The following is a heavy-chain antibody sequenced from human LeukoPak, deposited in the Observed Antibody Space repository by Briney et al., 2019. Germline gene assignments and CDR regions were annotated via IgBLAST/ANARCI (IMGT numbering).Heavy chain of an antibody. CDR2: AYNVTT. CDR3: ARDRHYYYSICYFFFDL. J-gene: IGHJ5*02. V-gene: IGHV1-18*01. D-gene: IGHD3-22*01. Sequence: AYNVTTNYAQKLQGRVTITTDTSTSTAYMELRSLRSDDTAVYYCARDRHYYYSICYFFFDLWGQGTLVTVSS.